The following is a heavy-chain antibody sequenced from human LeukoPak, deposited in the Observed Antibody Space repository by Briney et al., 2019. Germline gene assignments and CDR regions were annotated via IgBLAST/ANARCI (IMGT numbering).Heavy chain of an antibody. CDR3: VRDMSGVVAASTEEY. CDR1: GFTFSAYG. D-gene: IGHD2-15*01. CDR2: IRSTSDYL. J-gene: IGHJ4*02. Sequence: TGGSLRLSCAVSGFTFSAYGMHWVRQAPGKGLEGVASIRSTSDYLLHAESLKGRFTISRDNAQKSMYLQMSSLRVEDTAVYYCVRDMSGVVAASTEEYWGQGTLVTVSS. V-gene: IGHV3-21*01.